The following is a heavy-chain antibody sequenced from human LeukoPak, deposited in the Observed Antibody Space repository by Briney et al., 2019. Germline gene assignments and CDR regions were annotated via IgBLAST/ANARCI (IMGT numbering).Heavy chain of an antibody. CDR1: GFTFSSYA. Sequence: GGSLRLSCAASGFTFSSYAMSWVRQAPGKGLESVSAISGSGGSTYYADSVKGRFTISRDNSKNTLYLQMNSLRAEDTAVYYCAKDFVRLHVDTAMVPSDYWGQGTLVTVSS. V-gene: IGHV3-23*01. J-gene: IGHJ4*02. CDR3: AKDFVRLHVDTAMVPSDY. CDR2: ISGSGGST. D-gene: IGHD5-18*01.